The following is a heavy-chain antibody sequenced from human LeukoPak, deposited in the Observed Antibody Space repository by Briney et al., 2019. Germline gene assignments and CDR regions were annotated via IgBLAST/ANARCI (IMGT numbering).Heavy chain of an antibody. V-gene: IGHV4-59*08. CDR1: GASISSYY. Sequence: KPSETLSLTCTVSGASISSYYWSWIRQPPGQGLEWIGYINYTGTTNYNPSLRSRVTISLDTSKNQFSLRLTSVTAADAAIYYCAAGHPVYFNFWGQGTLVTVSS. CDR3: AAGHPVYFNF. J-gene: IGHJ4*02. CDR2: INYTGTT.